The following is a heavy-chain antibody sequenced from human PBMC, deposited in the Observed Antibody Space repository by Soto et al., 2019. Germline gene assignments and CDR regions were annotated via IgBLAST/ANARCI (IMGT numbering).Heavy chain of an antibody. CDR1: GFDFNSYS. V-gene: IGHV3-48*01. J-gene: IGHJ4*02. CDR2: INSGSTSV. D-gene: IGHD1-26*01. CDR3: TSSASPDAY. Sequence: EVQLVESGGGLVQPGGSLRLSCVASGFDFNSYSMNWVRQAPGKGLEWISYINSGSTSVFYADSVKGRFTISRDNAKNSLDLQMNSLRAEDTAVYYCTSSASPDAYWGQGNLVTVSS.